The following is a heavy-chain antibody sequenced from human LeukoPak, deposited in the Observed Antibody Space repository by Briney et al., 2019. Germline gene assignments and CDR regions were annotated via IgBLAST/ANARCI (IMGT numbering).Heavy chain of an antibody. CDR2: ISSSSSYI. D-gene: IGHD3-22*01. CDR3: ARDLYHFDTSGYLY. Sequence: GGSLRLSCTASGFTFSIYRMNWVRQAPGKGPEWVSSISSSSSYIYYADSVKGRFTITRDNAKNSLYLQMNSLRAEDTAVYYCARDLYHFDTSGYLYWGQGTLVTVSS. CDR1: GFTFSIYR. J-gene: IGHJ4*02. V-gene: IGHV3-21*06.